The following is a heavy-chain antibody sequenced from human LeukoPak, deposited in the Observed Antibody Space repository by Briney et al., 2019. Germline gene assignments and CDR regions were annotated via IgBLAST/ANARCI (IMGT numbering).Heavy chain of an antibody. CDR3: ARDLRLLWFGELLPFDY. CDR1: GYTFTGYY. D-gene: IGHD3-10*01. J-gene: IGHJ4*02. CDR2: INPNSGGT. Sequence: GASVKVSCKASGYTFTGYYRHRVRQAPGQGLEWMGWINPNSGGTNYAQKFQGRVTMTRDTSTSTAYMELRSLRSDDTAVYYCARDLRLLWFGELLPFDYWGQGTLVTVSS. V-gene: IGHV1-2*02.